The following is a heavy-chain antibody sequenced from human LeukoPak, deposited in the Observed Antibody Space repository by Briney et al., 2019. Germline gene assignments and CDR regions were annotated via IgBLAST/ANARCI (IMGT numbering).Heavy chain of an antibody. CDR3: TRMTAGHDY. CDR2: INHSGYT. D-gene: IGHD2-21*02. CDR1: GVSFNNYY. V-gene: IGHV4-34*01. J-gene: IGHJ4*02. Sequence: PSETLSLTCAVSGVSFNNYYWSWVRQTPGKGLEWIGEINHSGYTNDSPSLKSRVTLSIDTSRKQFSLNLRSVTVADTGIYYCTRMTAGHDYWGQGTLVTVSS.